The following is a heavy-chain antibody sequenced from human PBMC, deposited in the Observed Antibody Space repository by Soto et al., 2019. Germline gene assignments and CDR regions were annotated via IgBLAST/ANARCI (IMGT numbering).Heavy chain of an antibody. D-gene: IGHD3-16*01. Sequence: GGSLRLSCAASGFTFSSYGMHWVRQAPSKGLEWVAFIWHDGGNKFYAESVKGRFTISRDNSKNTLYLQMTSLSAEDTAMYYCARDGDVNTGFGKDYWGQGTLVTVSS. CDR1: GFTFSSYG. CDR2: IWHDGGNK. J-gene: IGHJ4*02. CDR3: ARDGDVNTGFGKDY. V-gene: IGHV3-33*01.